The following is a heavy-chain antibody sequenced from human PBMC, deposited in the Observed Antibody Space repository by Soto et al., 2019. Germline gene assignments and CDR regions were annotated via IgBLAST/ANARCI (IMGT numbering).Heavy chain of an antibody. J-gene: IGHJ6*02. CDR1: GYSFRSYD. CDR3: ARDRYGDTYGMDV. Sequence: ASVKVSCKGSGYSFRSYDITWVRQAPGQGLEWMGWVHPETGSTGYAQRFQGRVSMTSDTSRNTTYMELSDLRVEDTAVYYCARDRYGDTYGMDVWGQGTTVTVSS. D-gene: IGHD4-17*01. V-gene: IGHV1-8*02. CDR2: VHPETGST.